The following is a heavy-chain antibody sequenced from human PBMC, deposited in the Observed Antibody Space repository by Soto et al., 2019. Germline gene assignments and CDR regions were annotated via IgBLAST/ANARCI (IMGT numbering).Heavy chain of an antibody. J-gene: IGHJ4*02. D-gene: IGHD2-15*01. CDR2: IVPVFGIA. CDR1: GGSFNSFP. Sequence: QVRLVQSGTEVKKPGSSVKVSCKVSGGSFNSFPISWVRQAPGQGPQWMGGIVPVFGIANYAKEFLCRVTITADRSTTTSYMELSSLRSEDTAVYYCTKDKKSRAQEWALDYWGQGTLVMVSS. V-gene: IGHV1-69*17. CDR3: TKDKKSRAQEWALDY.